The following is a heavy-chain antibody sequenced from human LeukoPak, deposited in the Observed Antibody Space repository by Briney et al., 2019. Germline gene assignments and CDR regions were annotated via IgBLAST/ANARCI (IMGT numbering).Heavy chain of an antibody. V-gene: IGHV3-7*01. CDR2: IKQDGSEK. CDR1: GFTFSSYW. Sequence: PGGSLRLSCAASGFTFSSYWMSWVRQAPGKGLEWVANIKQDGSEKYYVDSVKGRFTISRDNAKNSLYLQMNSLRAEDTAVYYCARVDGSGYYYSIWFDPWGQGTLVTVSS. CDR3: ARVDGSGYYYSIWFDP. J-gene: IGHJ5*02. D-gene: IGHD3-22*01.